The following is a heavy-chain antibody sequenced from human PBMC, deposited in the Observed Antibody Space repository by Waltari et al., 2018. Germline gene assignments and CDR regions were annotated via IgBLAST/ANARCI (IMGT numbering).Heavy chain of an antibody. CDR2: IYYSGST. D-gene: IGHD6-13*01. CDR1: GGSISSSSYY. V-gene: IGHV4-39*07. J-gene: IGHJ5*02. Sequence: QLQLQESGPGLVKPSETLSLTCTVSGGSISSSSYYWGWIRQPPGKGLEWIGSIYYSGSTSYNPALKSRVTISVDTSKNQFSLKLSSVTAADTAVYYCAREPKAAAGRGWFDPWGQGTLVTVSS. CDR3: AREPKAAAGRGWFDP.